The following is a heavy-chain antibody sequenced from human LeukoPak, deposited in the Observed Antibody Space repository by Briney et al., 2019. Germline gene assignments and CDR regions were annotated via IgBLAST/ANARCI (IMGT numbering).Heavy chain of an antibody. V-gene: IGHV4-34*01. Sequence: PSETLSLTCAVYGGSFSGYYWSWIRQPPGKGLEWIGEINHSGSTNYNPSLKSRVTISVDTSKNQFSLKLSSVTAADTAVYYCARGRTIRVRGASFDYWGQGTLVTVSS. CDR1: GGSFSGYY. D-gene: IGHD3-10*01. CDR3: ARGRTIRVRGASFDY. CDR2: INHSGST. J-gene: IGHJ4*02.